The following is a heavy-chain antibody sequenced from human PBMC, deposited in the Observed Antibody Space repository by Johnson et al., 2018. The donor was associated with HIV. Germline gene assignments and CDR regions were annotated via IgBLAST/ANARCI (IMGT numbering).Heavy chain of an antibody. CDR2: IYSGGST. V-gene: IGHV3-53*01. CDR1: GFTVSSHY. Sequence: VQLVESGGGLIQPGGSLRLSCAASGFTVSSHYMSWVRQAPGKGLEWVSVIYSGGSTYYADSVKGRFTISRVNSKNTLYLQMNSLRAEDTAVYYCARGLRRTTVGNDAFDIWGQGTMVTVSS. J-gene: IGHJ3*02. CDR3: ARGLRRTTVGNDAFDI. D-gene: IGHD4-23*01.